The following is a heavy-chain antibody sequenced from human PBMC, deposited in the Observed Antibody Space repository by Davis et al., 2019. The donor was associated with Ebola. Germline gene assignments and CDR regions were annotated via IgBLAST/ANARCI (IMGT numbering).Heavy chain of an antibody. J-gene: IGHJ6*02. D-gene: IGHD6-6*01. CDR2: INPNTGGT. V-gene: IGHV1-2*02. Sequence: ASVKVSCKASGYTFTGYFLHWVRQAPGQGLECLGWINPNTGGTNYAQKFQGRVTMTRDTSISTAYMELSRLTSDDTAVYYCARESSRSSSGMDVWGQGTTVTVSS. CDR3: ARESSRSSSGMDV. CDR1: GYTFTGYF.